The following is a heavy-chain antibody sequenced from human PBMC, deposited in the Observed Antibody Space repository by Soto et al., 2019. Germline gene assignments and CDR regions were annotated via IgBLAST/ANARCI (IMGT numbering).Heavy chain of an antibody. D-gene: IGHD2-2*03. CDR1: GDSISSYS. V-gene: IGHV4-59*01. J-gene: IGHJ4*02. CDR2: IHYNGNT. CDR3: AREGNLGRWIQPLDS. Sequence: QVQLQVSGPGLVKPSETLSLTCTVSGDSISSYSWGWIRQPPGKGQEWIGNIHYNGNTKYSPSLKSRVTMSVDTSKNHFSLKLISVTTADTAVYFCAREGNLGRWIQPLDSWGQGTLVTVSS.